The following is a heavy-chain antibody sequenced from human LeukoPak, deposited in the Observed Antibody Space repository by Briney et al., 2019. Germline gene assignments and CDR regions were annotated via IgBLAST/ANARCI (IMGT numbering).Heavy chain of an antibody. D-gene: IGHD2-15*01. Sequence: GGSLKLSCAASGFTFSSYWMSWVRQAPGKGLEWVATIKEDGSEKYYVDSLKGRFTISRDNAKNSLYLQMNSLRADDTAVYYCASYSAGWGQGTLVTVSS. V-gene: IGHV3-7*01. J-gene: IGHJ4*02. CDR2: IKEDGSEK. CDR3: ASYSAG. CDR1: GFTFSSYW.